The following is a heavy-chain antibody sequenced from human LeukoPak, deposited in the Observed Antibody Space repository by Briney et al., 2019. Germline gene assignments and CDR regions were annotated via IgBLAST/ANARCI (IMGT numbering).Heavy chain of an antibody. V-gene: IGHV4-61*02. CDR1: GGSISSGTYY. CDR3: ARDVDYGGKFDY. Sequence: PSQTLSLTCTVSGGSISSGTYYWSWIRQPAGKGLEWIGRFYTRGPTNYNPSLKSRVTISLDTSKNQFSLRLNSVTAADTAVYYCARDVDYGGKFDYWGQGTLVTVSS. D-gene: IGHD4-23*01. J-gene: IGHJ4*02. CDR2: FYTRGPT.